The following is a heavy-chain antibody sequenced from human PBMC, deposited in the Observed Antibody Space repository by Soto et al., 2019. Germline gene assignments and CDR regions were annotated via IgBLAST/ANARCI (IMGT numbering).Heavy chain of an antibody. Sequence: QVQLVQSGGGVVQPGTSLRLSCAASGFTFNRYAMHWVRQAPGKGLEWVAGTSYDGNIENYVDSVKGRFTISRDNSNHTRYVQMNSLTTEDTAVYYCAKDRSDYGDYGYFDSWGQGTLVTVYS. CDR1: GFTFNRYA. J-gene: IGHJ4*02. D-gene: IGHD4-17*01. CDR3: AKDRSDYGDYGYFDS. CDR2: TSYDGNIE. V-gene: IGHV3-30*18.